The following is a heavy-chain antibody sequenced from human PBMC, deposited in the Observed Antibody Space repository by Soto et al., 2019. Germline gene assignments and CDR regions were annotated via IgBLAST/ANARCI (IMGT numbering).Heavy chain of an antibody. CDR3: AKDGYKLEYCGGDCVPDY. Sequence: GGSLRLSCAASGFTFSSYGMHWVRQAPGKGLEWVAVISYDGSNKYYADSVKGRFTISRDNSKNTLYLQMNSLRAEDTAVYYCAKDGYKLEYCGGDCVPDYWGQGT. J-gene: IGHJ4*02. D-gene: IGHD2-21*02. CDR2: ISYDGSNK. V-gene: IGHV3-30*18. CDR1: GFTFSSYG.